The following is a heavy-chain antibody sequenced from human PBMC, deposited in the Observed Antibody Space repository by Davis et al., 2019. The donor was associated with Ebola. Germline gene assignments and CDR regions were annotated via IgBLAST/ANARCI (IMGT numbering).Heavy chain of an antibody. CDR1: GFTFSSYS. Sequence: GESLKISCAASGFTFSSYSMNWVRQAPGKGLEWVSSISSSSSYIYYADSVKGRFTISRDNAKNSLYLQMNSLRAEDTAVYYCVSPLTGELAVWGQGTTVTVSS. J-gene: IGHJ6*02. V-gene: IGHV3-21*01. CDR2: ISSSSSYI. D-gene: IGHD7-27*01. CDR3: VSPLTGELAV.